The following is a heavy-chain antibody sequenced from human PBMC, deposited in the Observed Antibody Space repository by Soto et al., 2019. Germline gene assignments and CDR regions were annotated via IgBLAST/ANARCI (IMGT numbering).Heavy chain of an antibody. CDR1: GFTVSSNY. J-gene: IGHJ4*02. Sequence: LRLSCAASGFTVSSNYMSWVRQAPGKGLEWVSVIYSGGSTYYADSVKGRFTISRDNSKNTLYLQMNSLRAEDTAVYYCARSTTGTNYFDYWGQGTLVTVSS. V-gene: IGHV3-53*01. D-gene: IGHD1-7*01. CDR3: ARSTTGTNYFDY. CDR2: IYSGGST.